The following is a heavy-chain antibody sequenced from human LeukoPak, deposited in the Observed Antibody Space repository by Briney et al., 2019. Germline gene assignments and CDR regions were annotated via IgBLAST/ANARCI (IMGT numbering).Heavy chain of an antibody. CDR2: ISGSGGST. CDR3: ARDNYGMDV. V-gene: IGHV3-23*01. J-gene: IGHJ6*02. CDR1: GFTFSSYA. Sequence: GGSLRLSCAASGFTFSSYAMSWVRQAPGKGLEWVSAISGSGGSTYYADSVKGRFTISRDYSKNTVSLEMNSLRAEDTAVYYCARDNYGMDVWGQGTTVTVSS.